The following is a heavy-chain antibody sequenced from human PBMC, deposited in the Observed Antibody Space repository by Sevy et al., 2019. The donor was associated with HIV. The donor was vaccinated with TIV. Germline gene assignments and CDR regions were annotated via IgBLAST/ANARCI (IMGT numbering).Heavy chain of an antibody. V-gene: IGHV1-46*01. J-gene: IGHJ4*02. CDR1: GYTFTSYY. D-gene: IGHD1-26*01. CDR3: VRGPNPRPSYYYFDY. CDR2: INPSGGST. Sequence: ASVKVSCKASGYTFTSYYMHWVRQAPGQGLEWMGIINPSGGSTSYAQKFQGRVTMTRDTSTSTVYMELSSLRSEDTAVYYCVRGPNPRPSYYYFDYWGQGTLVTVSS.